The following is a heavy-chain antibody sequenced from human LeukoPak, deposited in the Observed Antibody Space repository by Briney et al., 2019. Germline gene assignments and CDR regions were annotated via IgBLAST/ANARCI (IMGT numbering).Heavy chain of an antibody. CDR2: ISGSGGST. V-gene: IGHV3-23*01. Sequence: GGSLRLSCAASGFTFSSYAMSWVPQAPGKGLEWVSAISGSGGSTYYADSVKGRFTISRDNSKNTLYLQMDSLRAEDTAVYYCAGRWLDYFDYWGQGTLVTVSS. CDR3: AGRWLDYFDY. J-gene: IGHJ4*02. CDR1: GFTFSSYA. D-gene: IGHD6-19*01.